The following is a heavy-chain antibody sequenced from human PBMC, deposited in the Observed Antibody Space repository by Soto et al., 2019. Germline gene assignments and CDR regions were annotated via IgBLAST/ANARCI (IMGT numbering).Heavy chain of an antibody. D-gene: IGHD1-26*01. CDR2: IYYSGST. V-gene: IGHV4-39*01. CDR3: ATQGVGGSYVYTFDP. J-gene: IGHJ5*02. CDR1: GGSITSSSYY. Sequence: QLHLRESGPGLVKPSETLSLTCTVSGGSITSSSYYWGWIRQPPGKGLGWIGSIYYSGSTYYNPSLKSRGTISVDTYKNQFSLKLGSVTAADTAVAYCATQGVGGSYVYTFDPWGQGTLVTVSS.